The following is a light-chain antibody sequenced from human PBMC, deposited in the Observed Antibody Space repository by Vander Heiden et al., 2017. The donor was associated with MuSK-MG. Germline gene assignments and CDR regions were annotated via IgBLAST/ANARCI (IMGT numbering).Light chain of an antibody. Sequence: QSVLTQPPSASGTPGQRITISCSGGSSNIGSNFVFWYQQLPGTAPKLLIHSTTQRPSGVPDRFFGSRYGTSASLTIRRVQSEDEGDYSCAAWVESVDGLIVGGGTK. CDR3: AAWVESVDGLI. J-gene: IGLJ2*01. CDR2: STT. V-gene: IGLV1-47*02. CDR1: SSNIGSNF.